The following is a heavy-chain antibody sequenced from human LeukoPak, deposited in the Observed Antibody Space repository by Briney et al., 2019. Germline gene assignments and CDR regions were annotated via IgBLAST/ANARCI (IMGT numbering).Heavy chain of an antibody. CDR1: GGSFSGYY. D-gene: IGHD2-2*01. CDR2: INHSGST. CDR3: ARGGGGYCSSTSCRKFNWFDP. J-gene: IGHJ5*02. V-gene: IGHV4-34*01. Sequence: PSETLSLTCAVYGGSFSGYYWSRIRQPPGKGLEWIGEINHSGSTNYNPSLKSRVTISVDTSKNQFSLKLSSVTAADTAVYYCARGGGGYCSSTSCRKFNWFDPWGQGTLVTVSS.